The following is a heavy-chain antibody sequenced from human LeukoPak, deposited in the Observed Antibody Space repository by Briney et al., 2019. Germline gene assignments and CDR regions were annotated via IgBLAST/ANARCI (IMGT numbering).Heavy chain of an antibody. V-gene: IGHV3-53*01. Sequence: GGSLRLSCAASGFTVSSNYMSWVRQAPGKGLEWVSVIYSGGSTYYADSVKGRFTISRDNSKNTLYLQMYSLRAEDTAVYYCARETVTTYFDYWGQGTLVTVSS. D-gene: IGHD4-17*01. CDR2: IYSGGST. CDR1: GFTVSSNY. J-gene: IGHJ4*02. CDR3: ARETVTTYFDY.